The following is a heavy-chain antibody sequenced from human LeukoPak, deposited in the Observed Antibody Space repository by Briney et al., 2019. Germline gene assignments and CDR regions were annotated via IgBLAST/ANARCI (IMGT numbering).Heavy chain of an antibody. Sequence: AGSLRLSCAASGFTFSNAWLSWVRQAPGKGLAWVGRIKSKTDGGTTDYAAPVKGRFTISRDDSKNTLYLQMNSLKTEDTAVYYCTTDGGRGFGRYFDWCWGQGTLVTVSS. D-gene: IGHD3-9*01. V-gene: IGHV3-15*01. CDR1: GFTFSNAW. J-gene: IGHJ4*02. CDR2: IKSKTDGGTT. CDR3: TTDGGRGFGRYFDWC.